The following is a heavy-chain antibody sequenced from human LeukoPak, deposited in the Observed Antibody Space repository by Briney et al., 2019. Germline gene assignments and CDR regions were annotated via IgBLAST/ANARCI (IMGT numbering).Heavy chain of an antibody. V-gene: IGHV4-59*12. J-gene: IGHJ4*02. CDR2: IYYSGST. Sequence: SETLSLTCTVSGGSISSYYWSWIRQPPGKGLEWIGYIYYSGSTNYNPSLKSRVTISVDKSKNQFSLKLSSVTAADTAVYYCARLKSYYYDSSGYYFDYWGQGTLVTVSS. CDR1: GGSISSYY. D-gene: IGHD3-22*01. CDR3: ARLKSYYYDSSGYYFDY.